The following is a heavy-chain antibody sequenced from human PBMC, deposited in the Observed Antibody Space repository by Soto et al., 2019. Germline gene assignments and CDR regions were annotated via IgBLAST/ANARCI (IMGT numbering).Heavy chain of an antibody. J-gene: IGHJ4*02. D-gene: IGHD1-26*01. V-gene: IGHV3-30*18. CDR3: AKDGSHNLDY. Sequence: QVQLVESGGGVVQPGRSLRLSCAASGFTFSNYAMHWVRQAPGKGLEWVALMSYDGSNEYYADSVKGRFTISRDNSKNTLYLQMNSLRAEDTAVYYCAKDGSHNLDYWGQVTLVTVSS. CDR2: MSYDGSNE. CDR1: GFTFSNYA.